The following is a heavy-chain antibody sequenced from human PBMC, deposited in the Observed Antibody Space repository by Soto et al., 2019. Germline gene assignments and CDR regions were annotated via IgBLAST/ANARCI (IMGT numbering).Heavy chain of an antibody. V-gene: IGHV1-69*13. CDR1: GGTFSSYA. CDR2: IIPIFGTA. Sequence: SVKVACKASGGTFSSYAISLLRQAPGQGLEWMGGIIPIFGTANYAQKFQGRVTITADESTSTAYMELSSLRSEDTAVYYCARPTRYYYDSSGQSAWFDPWGQGTLVTVSS. CDR3: ARPTRYYYDSSGQSAWFDP. D-gene: IGHD3-22*01. J-gene: IGHJ5*02.